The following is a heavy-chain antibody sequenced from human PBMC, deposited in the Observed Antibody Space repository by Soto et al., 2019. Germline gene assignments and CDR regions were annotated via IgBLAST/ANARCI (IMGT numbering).Heavy chain of an antibody. D-gene: IGHD5-12*01. Sequence: GSVKVSCKASGYTFTGYYIHWVRRAPGQGLEWMGWINPNNGDTNYAQKFQGRVTMTRDTSTSTAYMELSSLTFDDTAVYYCARHSGYDYVFDYWGQGTLVTVSS. J-gene: IGHJ4*02. V-gene: IGHV1-2*02. CDR1: GYTFTGYY. CDR3: ARHSGYDYVFDY. CDR2: INPNNGDT.